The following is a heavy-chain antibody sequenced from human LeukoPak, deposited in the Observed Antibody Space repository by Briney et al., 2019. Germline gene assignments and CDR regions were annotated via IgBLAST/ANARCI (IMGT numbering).Heavy chain of an antibody. V-gene: IGHV3-48*03. D-gene: IGHD3-3*01. CDR2: ISSSGSTI. Sequence: GGSLRLSCAASGFTFSSYEMNWVRQAPGKGLEWVSYISSSGSTIYYADSVKGQFTISRDNAKNSLYLQMNSLRAEDTAVYYCARVLLLPWYYYYGMDVWGQGTTVTVSS. CDR3: ARVLLLPWYYYYGMDV. J-gene: IGHJ6*02. CDR1: GFTFSSYE.